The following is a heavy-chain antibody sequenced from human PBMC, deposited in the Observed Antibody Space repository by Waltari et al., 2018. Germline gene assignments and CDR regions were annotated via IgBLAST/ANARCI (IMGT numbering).Heavy chain of an antibody. V-gene: IGHV3-23*01. CDR3: AKETLRWFDY. CDR2: INDGGGST. J-gene: IGHJ4*02. Sequence: EVQLLESGGGLVQPGGSLRLSCAVSGFTFSAYAMSWVRQAPGKGVEWVSGINDGGGSTYYADSVKGRFTISRDNSRKMLFLQMSGLRAEDTAIYYCAKETLRWFDYWGQGTLVAVSS. D-gene: IGHD5-12*01. CDR1: GFTFSAYA.